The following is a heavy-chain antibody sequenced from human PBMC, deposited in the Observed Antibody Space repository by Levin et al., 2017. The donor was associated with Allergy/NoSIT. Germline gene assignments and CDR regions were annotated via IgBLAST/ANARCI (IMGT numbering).Heavy chain of an antibody. J-gene: IGHJ4*02. V-gene: IGHV4-39*07. CDR1: GDSITNNYYYY. CDR3: ARSPLGRYYFDS. Sequence: GSLRLSCTVSGDSITNNYYYYWAWIRQPPGEGLQYVGHIYYSGGTYYNPSLKSRVTISIDTSSNHFSLKLNSVTAADTAVYYCARSPLGRYYFDSWGQGTLVAVSS. D-gene: IGHD3-16*01. CDR2: IYYSGGT.